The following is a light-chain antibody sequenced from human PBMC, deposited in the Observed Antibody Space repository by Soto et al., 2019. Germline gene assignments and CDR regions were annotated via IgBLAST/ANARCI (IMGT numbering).Light chain of an antibody. CDR2: EDN. J-gene: IGLJ2*01. CDR3: CSYAGSSTVVV. CDR1: SSDVGSYNL. V-gene: IGLV2-23*02. Sequence: QSVLTQPASVSGSPGQSITISCTGTSSDVGSYNLVSWYQQHPGKGPKLMIYEDNKRPSGVSNRFSGSKSGNTASLTISGLQAEDEADYYCCSYAGSSTVVVFGGGTKVTVL.